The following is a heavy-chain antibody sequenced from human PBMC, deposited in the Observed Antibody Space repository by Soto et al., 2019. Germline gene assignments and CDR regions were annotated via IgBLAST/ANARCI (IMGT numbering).Heavy chain of an antibody. CDR1: GYSFTCYW. CDR3: ARLLAPGYYYYGMDV. CDR2: IYPGDSDT. J-gene: IGHJ6*02. Sequence: GVARNLCCCGSGYSFTCYWFDWVRQMPGIGLEWMGIIYPGDSDTRYSPSFQGQVTISADKSISTAYLQWSSLKASDTVMYYCARLLAPGYYYYGMDVWGQGTTVNVSS. V-gene: IGHV5-51*01. D-gene: IGHD3-3*01.